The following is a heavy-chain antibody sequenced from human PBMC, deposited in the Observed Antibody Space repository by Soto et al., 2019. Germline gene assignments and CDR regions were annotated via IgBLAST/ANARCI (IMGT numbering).Heavy chain of an antibody. J-gene: IGHJ6*02. CDR3: AKDRRRYSDLGTDYGLDV. V-gene: IGHV3-30*18. Sequence: QVQLVESVGGVVQPGRSLRLSCAGSGFTFSDYGIFWVRQAPGKGLEWVSLITYDGEYKDYVDSVKGRFTISRDNSKNTVYLQVSSLRVEDTAVYYCAKDRRRYSDLGTDYGLDVWGQGTTV. CDR1: GFTFSDYG. D-gene: IGHD2-21*01. CDR2: ITYDGEYK.